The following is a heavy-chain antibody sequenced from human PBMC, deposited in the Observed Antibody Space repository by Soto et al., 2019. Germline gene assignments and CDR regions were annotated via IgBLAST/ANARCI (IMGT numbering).Heavy chain of an antibody. Sequence: SETLSLTCTVSGGSISSGGYYWSWIRQHPGKGLEWIGYIYYSGSTYYNPSLKSRVTISVDTSKNQFSLKLSSVTAADTAVYYCARAGRGGIPRSYSSGWLQGSSFDYWGQGTLVTVSS. CDR1: GGSISSGGYY. V-gene: IGHV4-31*03. CDR3: ARAGRGGIPRSYSSGWLQGSSFDY. J-gene: IGHJ4*02. D-gene: IGHD6-19*01. CDR2: IYYSGST.